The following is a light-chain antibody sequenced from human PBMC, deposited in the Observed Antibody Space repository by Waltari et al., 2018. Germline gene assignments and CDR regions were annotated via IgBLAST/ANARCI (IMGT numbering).Light chain of an antibody. CDR1: QRVSSN. J-gene: IGKJ2*01. CDR3: QQYNNWGYT. CDR2: GAS. V-gene: IGKV3-15*01. Sequence: EIVMTQSPATLSVSPGERATLSCRASQRVSSNLAWYQQKPGQAPRLLIYGASTRATGIPARFSGSGSGTEFTLTISSLQSEDFAVYYCQQYNNWGYTFGQGTKLEIK.